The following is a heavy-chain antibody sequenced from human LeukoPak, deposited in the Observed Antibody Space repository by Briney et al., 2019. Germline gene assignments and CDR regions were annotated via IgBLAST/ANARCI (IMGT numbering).Heavy chain of an antibody. D-gene: IGHD5-12*01. V-gene: IGHV3-74*01. CDR3: ARVSVATNNAFDI. J-gene: IGHJ3*02. Sequence: PGGSLRLSCAASGFTFSSYWMHWVRQAPGKGLVWVSRINSDGSSTSYADCVKGRFTISRDNAKNTLYLQMNSLRAEDTAVYYCARVSVATNNAFDIWGQGTMVTVSS. CDR2: INSDGSST. CDR1: GFTFSSYW.